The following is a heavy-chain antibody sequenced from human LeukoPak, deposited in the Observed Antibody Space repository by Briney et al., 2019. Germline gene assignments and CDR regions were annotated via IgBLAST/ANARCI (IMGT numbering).Heavy chain of an antibody. CDR2: INHSGST. CDR3: ARARREGYSYGKGAFDI. V-gene: IGHV4-34*01. CDR1: GGSFSGYY. D-gene: IGHD5-18*01. Sequence: SETLSLTCAVYGGSFSGYYWSWIRQPPGKGLEWIGEINHSGSTNYNPSLKSRVTISVDTSKNQFSLKLSSVTAADTAVYYCARARREGYSYGKGAFDIWGQGTMVTVSS. J-gene: IGHJ3*02.